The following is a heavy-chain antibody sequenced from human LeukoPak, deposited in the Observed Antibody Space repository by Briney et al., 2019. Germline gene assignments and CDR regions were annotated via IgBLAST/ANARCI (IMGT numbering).Heavy chain of an antibody. CDR1: GFTFSSYW. CDR3: AKDGNTGYYDSSGGFDY. J-gene: IGHJ4*02. D-gene: IGHD3-22*01. CDR2: IKLDGSEK. V-gene: IGHV3-7*01. Sequence: PGGSLRLSCAASGFTFSSYWMSWVRQAPGKGLEWVANIKLDGSEKYYVDSVKGRFTISRDNAKNSLFLQMNSLRAEDTAVYYCAKDGNTGYYDSSGGFDYWGQGTLVTVSS.